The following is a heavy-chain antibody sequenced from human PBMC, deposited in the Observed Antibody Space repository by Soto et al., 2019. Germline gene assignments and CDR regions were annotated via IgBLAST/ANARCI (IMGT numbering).Heavy chain of an antibody. Sequence: SETLSLTCTVSGGSISSSSYYWGWIRQPPGKGLEWIGSIYYSGSTYYNPSLKSRVTISVDTSKNQFSLKLSSVTAADTAVYYCARQAHIVVVTAITKAFLGMDVWGQGNTVTVSS. D-gene: IGHD2-21*02. CDR1: GGSISSSSYY. J-gene: IGHJ6*02. CDR3: ARQAHIVVVTAITKAFLGMDV. CDR2: IYYSGST. V-gene: IGHV4-39*01.